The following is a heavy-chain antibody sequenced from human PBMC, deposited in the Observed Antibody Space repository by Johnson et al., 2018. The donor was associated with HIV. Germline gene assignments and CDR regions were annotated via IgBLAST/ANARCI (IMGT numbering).Heavy chain of an antibody. D-gene: IGHD2-15*01. J-gene: IGHJ3*02. Sequence: VQLVESGGGLVQPGRSLRLSCTASGFTFGDYAMSWFRQAPGKGLEWGGFIRSKAYGGTPEYAASVKGRFTISRDDSKSIAYLQMNSLKTEDTAVYYCTSEILLDAFDIWGQGTMVTVSS. V-gene: IGHV3-49*03. CDR1: GFTFGDYA. CDR3: TSEILLDAFDI. CDR2: IRSKAYGGTP.